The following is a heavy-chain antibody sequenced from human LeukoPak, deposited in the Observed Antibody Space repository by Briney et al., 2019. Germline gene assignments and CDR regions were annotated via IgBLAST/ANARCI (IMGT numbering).Heavy chain of an antibody. CDR3: ARGFLGSCSGGTCYSGY. J-gene: IGHJ4*02. Sequence: PGRSLTLACAASGLTLSSYWMHWVRQAPGKWLVWVSRINTDGSSTSYADSVKGRFTISRDNAKNTLYLQMNSLRVEDTAVYYCARGFLGSCSGGTCYSGYWGQGTLVAVSS. CDR1: GLTLSSYW. V-gene: IGHV3-74*01. D-gene: IGHD2-15*01. CDR2: INTDGSST.